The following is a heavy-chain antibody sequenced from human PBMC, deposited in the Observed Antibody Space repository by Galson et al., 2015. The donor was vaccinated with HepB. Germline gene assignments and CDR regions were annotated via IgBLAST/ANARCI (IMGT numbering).Heavy chain of an antibody. CDR2: ISYDGSNK. V-gene: IGHV3-30-3*01. CDR3: ARDYYYDSSGYYIPADY. D-gene: IGHD3-22*01. J-gene: IGHJ4*02. CDR1: GSTFSSYA. Sequence: SLRLSCAASGSTFSSYAMHWVRQAPGKGLEWVAVISYDGSNKYYADSVKGRFTISRDNSKNTLYLQMNSLRAEDTAVYYCARDYYYDSSGYYIPADYWGQGTLVTVSS.